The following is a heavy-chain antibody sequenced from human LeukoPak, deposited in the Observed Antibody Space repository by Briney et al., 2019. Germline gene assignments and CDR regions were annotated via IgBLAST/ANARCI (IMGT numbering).Heavy chain of an antibody. D-gene: IGHD3-10*01. CDR2: ISAYNGNT. CDR1: GYTFTSYG. CDR3: ARDQPSPSVRGLFDY. V-gene: IGHV1-18*01. J-gene: IGHJ4*02. Sequence: GASVKVSCKASGYTFTSYGISWVRQAPGQGLEWMGWISAYNGNTNYAQKLQGRGTMTTDTSTSTAYTELRSLRSDDTAVYYCARDQPSPSVRGLFDYWGQGTLVTVSS.